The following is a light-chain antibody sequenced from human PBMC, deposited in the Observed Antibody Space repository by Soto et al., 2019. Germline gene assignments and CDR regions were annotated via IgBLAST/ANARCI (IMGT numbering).Light chain of an antibody. Sequence: EIVLTQSPGTLSLSPGERATLSCRASQSVSSSYLAWYQQKPGQAPRLLIYDASSRATGIPDRFSGSGSGTDFTLTISRLEPEDFPVYYCQQYGSSPETFGQGTKVDIK. CDR2: DAS. J-gene: IGKJ1*01. CDR3: QQYGSSPET. V-gene: IGKV3-20*01. CDR1: QSVSSSY.